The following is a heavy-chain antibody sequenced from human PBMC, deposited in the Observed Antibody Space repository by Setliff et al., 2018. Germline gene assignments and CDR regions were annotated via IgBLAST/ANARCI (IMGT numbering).Heavy chain of an antibody. J-gene: IGHJ6*03. CDR3: VRQTSHAGIVIPYYYYFYMDV. V-gene: IGHV4-39*01. CDR1: GDSVTSDSYY. Sequence: KPSETLSLTCIVTGDSVTSDSYYWGWVRQPPGKGLEWVGSVSYSGSPYHNPSLKSRVSLSLDTSENQFSLTLTSVTAADAAVYYCVRQTSHAGIVIPYYYYFYMDVWGTVTTVTVSS. D-gene: IGHD1-1*01. CDR2: VSYSGSP.